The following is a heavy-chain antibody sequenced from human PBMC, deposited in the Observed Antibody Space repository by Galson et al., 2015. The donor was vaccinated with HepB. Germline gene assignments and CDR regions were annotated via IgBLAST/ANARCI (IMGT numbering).Heavy chain of an antibody. CDR2: TSPSGSAL. V-gene: IGHV3-11*01. D-gene: IGHD6-19*01. Sequence: SLRLSCAASGFTFSDYYMSWIRQAPGKGLEWVSYTSPSGSALYYADSVKGRFSISRDNAKNLLYLQMNSLRVEDTAVYYCAKDILEAGLFFDYWGQGTLVTVSS. CDR3: AKDILEAGLFFDY. J-gene: IGHJ4*02. CDR1: GFTFSDYY.